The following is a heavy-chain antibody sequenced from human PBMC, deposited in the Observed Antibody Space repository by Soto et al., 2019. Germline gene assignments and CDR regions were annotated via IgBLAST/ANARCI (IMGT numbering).Heavy chain of an antibody. V-gene: IGHV3-30*18. CDR3: AKDRAPYSYGQGGY. Sequence: GGSLRLSCAASGFTFSSYGMHWVRQAPGKGLEWVAVISYDGSNKYYADSVKGRFTISRDNSKNTLYLQMNSLRAEDTAVYYCAKDRAPYSYGQGGYWGQGTLVTVSS. CDR1: GFTFSSYG. J-gene: IGHJ4*02. CDR2: ISYDGSNK. D-gene: IGHD5-18*01.